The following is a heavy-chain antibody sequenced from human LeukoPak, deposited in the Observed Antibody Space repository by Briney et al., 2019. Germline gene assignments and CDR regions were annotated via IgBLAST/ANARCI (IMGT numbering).Heavy chain of an antibody. Sequence: PGGSLRLSCAASGFTFSSYSMNWVRQAPGKGLEWVSHISSSSSIVYYADSAKGRFTISRDNAKNSLYLQMNSLRDEDTAVYYCARGEGAWIQLWPDAFDIWGQGTMVTVSS. D-gene: IGHD5-18*01. CDR3: ARGEGAWIQLWPDAFDI. V-gene: IGHV3-48*02. CDR2: ISSSSSIV. J-gene: IGHJ3*02. CDR1: GFTFSSYS.